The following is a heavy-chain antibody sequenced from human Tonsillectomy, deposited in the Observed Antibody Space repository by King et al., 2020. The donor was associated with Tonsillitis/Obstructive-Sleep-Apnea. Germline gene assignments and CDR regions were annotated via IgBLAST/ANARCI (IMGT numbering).Heavy chain of an antibody. CDR2: IHHSGST. CDR3: ARAFYYDVFFES. V-gene: IGHV4-31*03. Sequence: VQLQESGPGLVKPSQTLSLTCSVSGGSISDGRYYWRWIRQHPGKGLEWVGYIHHSGSTFYNPSLKSRVAISVDTSKNQFSLKLSSVTAADTAVYYCARAFYYDVFFESWGQGTLVTVSS. D-gene: IGHD3-22*01. CDR1: GGSISDGRYY. J-gene: IGHJ4*02.